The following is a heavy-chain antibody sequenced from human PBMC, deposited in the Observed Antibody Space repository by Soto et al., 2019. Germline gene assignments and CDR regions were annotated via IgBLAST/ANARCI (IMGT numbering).Heavy chain of an antibody. CDR1: GGSISSGDYY. CDR3: ARALEPTGGYFDY. Sequence: QVQLQESGPGLVKPSQTLSLTCTVSGGSISSGDYYWSWIRQPPGKGLEWIGYIYYSGSTYYNPSLKSQVTISVDTSKNQFSLKLSSVTAADTAVYYCARALEPTGGYFDYWGQGTLVTVSS. CDR2: IYYSGST. J-gene: IGHJ4*02. V-gene: IGHV4-30-4*01. D-gene: IGHD1-1*01.